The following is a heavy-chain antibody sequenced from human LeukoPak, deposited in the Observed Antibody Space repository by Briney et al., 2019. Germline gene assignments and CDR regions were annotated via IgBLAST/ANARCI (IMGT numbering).Heavy chain of an antibody. CDR3: ARGDSSGWYRPFDY. CDR2: IYYSGST. D-gene: IGHD6-19*01. J-gene: IGHJ4*02. Sequence: SETVSLNCTVSGGSISSYYWSWIRQPPGKGLEWIGYIYYSGSTNYNPSLKSRVTISVDTSKNQFSLKLSSVTAADTAVYYCARGDSSGWYRPFDYWGQGTLVTVSS. CDR1: GGSISSYY. V-gene: IGHV4-59*01.